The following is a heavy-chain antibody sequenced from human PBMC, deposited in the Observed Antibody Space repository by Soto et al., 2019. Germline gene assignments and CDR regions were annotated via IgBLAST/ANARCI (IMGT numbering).Heavy chain of an antibody. CDR1: GGSFSSSG. Sequence: SVKVSCKASGGSFSSSGISWVLQAPGQGLDWVGLIIPIFVTSHYAQKFQGRVTITADESTNTAYMELSSLTSEDTAVYYCARSLDYHDYTGYSTVGVYFDYWGLGTLVTVSS. V-gene: IGHV1-69*13. J-gene: IGHJ4*02. D-gene: IGHD3-22*01. CDR3: ARSLDYHDYTGYSTVGVYFDY. CDR2: IIPIFVTS.